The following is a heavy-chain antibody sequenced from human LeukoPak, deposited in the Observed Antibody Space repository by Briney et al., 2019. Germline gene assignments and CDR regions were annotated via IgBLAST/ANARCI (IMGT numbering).Heavy chain of an antibody. CDR3: AKDPNGGQDWFDP. CDR1: GFTFSSYA. V-gene: IGHV3-23*01. Sequence: GGSLRLSCAASGFTFSSYAMSWVRQAPGKGLEWVSAISSSVISTYYADSVKGRFTISRDNSKNTLYLQMNSLRAEDTALYYCAKDPNGGQDWFDPWGQGTLVTVSS. D-gene: IGHD4-23*01. J-gene: IGHJ5*02. CDR2: ISSSVIST.